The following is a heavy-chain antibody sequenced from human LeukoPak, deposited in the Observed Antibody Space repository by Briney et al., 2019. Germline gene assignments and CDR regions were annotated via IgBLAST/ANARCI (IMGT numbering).Heavy chain of an antibody. Sequence: GGALRLSCAASGFSFSSYAMHWVRQGPGKGLEWVAVRSYEGSSKYYADSVKGRFPISRDNSKHTLYMQMDSLRAEDTAVYSCARDLTDDYWFDPWGQGTLVTVSS. J-gene: IGHJ5*02. CDR2: RSYEGSSK. V-gene: IGHV3-30*04. D-gene: IGHD4/OR15-4a*01. CDR3: ARDLTDDYWFDP. CDR1: GFSFSSYA.